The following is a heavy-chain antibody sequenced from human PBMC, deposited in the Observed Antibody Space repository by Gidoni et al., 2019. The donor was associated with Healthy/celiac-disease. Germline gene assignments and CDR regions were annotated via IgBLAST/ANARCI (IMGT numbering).Heavy chain of an antibody. CDR2: IYYSGST. J-gene: IGHJ6*03. Sequence: QLQLQESGPGLVKPSDTLSLTCTFSGGTISSSSYYWGWIRQPPGKGLGWIGSIYYSGSTYYNPSLKIRVTISVDTSKNQFSLKLSSVTAADTAVYYCARLYYYDSSGYYSYYYYYYMDVWGKGTTVTVSS. V-gene: IGHV4-39*01. CDR1: GGTISSSSYY. CDR3: ARLYYYDSSGYYSYYYYYYMDV. D-gene: IGHD3-22*01.